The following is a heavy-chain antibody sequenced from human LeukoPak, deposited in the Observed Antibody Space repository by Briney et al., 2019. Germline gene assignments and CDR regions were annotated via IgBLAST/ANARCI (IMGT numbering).Heavy chain of an antibody. D-gene: IGHD6-6*01. CDR1: GYAFTGYY. Sequence: ASVKVSCKASGYAFTGYYIHWVRQAPGQGLEWMGWIHPNSGATNYAPKFQGRVTMTRDTSITTAYMDLSSLSTDDPAVYYCARDRAATSSLDYWGQGTLVPVSS. CDR3: ARDRAATSSLDY. CDR2: IHPNSGAT. J-gene: IGHJ4*02. V-gene: IGHV1-2*02.